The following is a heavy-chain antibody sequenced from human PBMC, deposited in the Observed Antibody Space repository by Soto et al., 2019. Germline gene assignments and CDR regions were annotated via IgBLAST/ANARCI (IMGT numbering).Heavy chain of an antibody. CDR1: GFTFSHYG. CDR3: AKYSGKYQGPIDY. V-gene: IGHV3-30*18. Sequence: QVQLVESGGGVVQPGRSLRLSCAASGFTFSHYGIHWVRQAPGKGLEWLAVIADDGSNKHYADSVKGRFTVSRDNSKNKLYLQMTRMRAEDTAVYFCAKYSGKYQGPIDYWGQGTLVTVSS. J-gene: IGHJ4*02. CDR2: IADDGSNK. D-gene: IGHD1-26*01.